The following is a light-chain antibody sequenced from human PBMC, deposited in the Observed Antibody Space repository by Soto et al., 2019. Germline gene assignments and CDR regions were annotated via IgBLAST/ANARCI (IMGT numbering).Light chain of an antibody. V-gene: IGKV3-20*01. J-gene: IGKJ5*01. CDR2: GAS. CDR1: QSVSSSY. Sequence: EIALTQSPGTLSLSPGERATLSCRASQSVSSSYLAWYQQKPSQAPRLLIYGASSRATGIPDRFSGSGSGTDFTLTISRLKPDDFAVYYCQQYGSSPQSFGQGTRLEI. CDR3: QQYGSSPQS.